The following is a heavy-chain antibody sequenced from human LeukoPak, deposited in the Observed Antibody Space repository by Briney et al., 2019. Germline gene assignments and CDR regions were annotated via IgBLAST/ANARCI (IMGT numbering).Heavy chain of an antibody. CDR2: INHSGNT. D-gene: IGHD3-10*01. CDR1: GGSFSDFY. CDR3: ATARGVITLDGYHYYIDV. Sequence: PSETLSLTCAVYGGSFSDFYCTWIRQPPGKGLEWIGEINHSGNTKYNPSLKSRVTILLDTSKNQFSLKVRSVSAADTAVYYCATARGVITLDGYHYYIDVWGKGTTVTVS. V-gene: IGHV4-34*01. J-gene: IGHJ6*03.